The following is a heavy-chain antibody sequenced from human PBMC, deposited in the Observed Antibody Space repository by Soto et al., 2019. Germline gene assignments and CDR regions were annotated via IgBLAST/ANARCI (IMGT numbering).Heavy chain of an antibody. V-gene: IGHV5-51*01. CDR2: IYPGDFDS. Sequence: PGESLKISCTGSGYSFNTYWMGWVRQMPGKGLEWMGIIYPGDFDSRYSSSFQGHVTMSVDKSINTAYLQWSSLETSDTAMYYCARLLGYSYGYQEVSDYWGQGT. CDR3: ARLLGYSYGYQEVSDY. D-gene: IGHD5-18*01. J-gene: IGHJ4*02. CDR1: GYSFNTYW.